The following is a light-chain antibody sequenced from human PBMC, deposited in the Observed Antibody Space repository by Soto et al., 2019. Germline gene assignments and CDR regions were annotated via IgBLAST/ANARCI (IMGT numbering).Light chain of an antibody. CDR2: AAS. V-gene: IGKV1-12*01. J-gene: IGKJ5*01. CDR3: QHADSFPLIT. Sequence: DVQMTQSPSSVSASLGDRVTITCRSSEDISTWLAWYQQKPGKAPKLLIYAASSLQSGVPSRFNGSGSGTDFTLTISSLQPEDFATYYCQHADSFPLITFGQGTRLEI. CDR1: EDISTW.